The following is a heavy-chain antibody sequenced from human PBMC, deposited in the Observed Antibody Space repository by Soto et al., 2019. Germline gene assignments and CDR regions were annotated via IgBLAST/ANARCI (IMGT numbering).Heavy chain of an antibody. V-gene: IGHV1-69*04. CDR3: ARDHSNGDYDGY. CDR1: GGTFSSYT. Sequence: SVKVSCKASGGTFSSYTISWVRQAPGQGLEWMGRIIPILGIANYAQKFQGRVTITADKSTSTAYMELSSLRSEDTAVYYCARDHSNGDYDGYWGQGTLVTVSS. J-gene: IGHJ4*02. CDR2: IIPILGIA. D-gene: IGHD4-17*01.